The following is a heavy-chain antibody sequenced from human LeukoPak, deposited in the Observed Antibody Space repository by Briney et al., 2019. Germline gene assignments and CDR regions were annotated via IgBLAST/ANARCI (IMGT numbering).Heavy chain of an antibody. CDR1: GYTFTGYY. J-gene: IGHJ4*02. CDR2: INPNSGGT. CDR3: ARGPSTAMTNRNYFDY. V-gene: IGHV1-2*02. D-gene: IGHD2-8*01. Sequence: GASVKVSCKASGYTFTGYYMHWVRQAPGQGLEWMGWINPNSGGTSYAQKFQGRVTMTRDTSISTAYMEVTRLRSDDTAVYYCARGPSTAMTNRNYFDYWGQGTLVTVSS.